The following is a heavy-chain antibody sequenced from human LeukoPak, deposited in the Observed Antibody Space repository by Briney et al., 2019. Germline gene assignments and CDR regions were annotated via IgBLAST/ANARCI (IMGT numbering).Heavy chain of an antibody. Sequence: GGSLRLSCAVSGFTFSDYYMSWIRQAPGKGLEWVSYISSSGSTIYYADSVKGRFTISRDNAKNSLYLQMNSLRAEDTAVYYCARDRLLGAVVASYYMDVWGKGTTVTVSS. J-gene: IGHJ6*03. V-gene: IGHV3-11*04. CDR1: GFTFSDYY. CDR2: ISSSGSTI. D-gene: IGHD1-26*01. CDR3: ARDRLLGAVVASYYMDV.